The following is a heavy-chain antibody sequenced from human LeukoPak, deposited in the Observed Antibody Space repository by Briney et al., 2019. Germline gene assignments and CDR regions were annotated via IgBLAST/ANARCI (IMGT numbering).Heavy chain of an antibody. CDR3: ARGCGGDCGDAFDI. J-gene: IGHJ3*02. CDR1: GYTFTSYG. Sequence: GASVKVSCKASGYTFTSYGISWVRQAPGQGLEWMGWISAYNGNTNYAQKFQGRVTITADESTSTAYMELSSLRSEDTAVYYCARGCGGDCGDAFDIWGQGTMVTVSS. CDR2: ISAYNGNT. D-gene: IGHD2-21*02. V-gene: IGHV1-18*04.